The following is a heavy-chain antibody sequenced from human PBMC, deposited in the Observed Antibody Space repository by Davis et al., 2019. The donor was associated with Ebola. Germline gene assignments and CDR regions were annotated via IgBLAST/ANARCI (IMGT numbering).Heavy chain of an antibody. J-gene: IGHJ6*03. CDR1: GGTFSSYA. CDR2: INPSGGST. CDR3: ARVVSIFESYYYMDV. D-gene: IGHD3-3*01. V-gene: IGHV1-46*01. Sequence: ASVKVSCKASGGTFSSYAISWVRQAPGQGLEWMGIINPSGGSTSYAQKFQGRVTMTRDTSTSTVYMELRSLRSDDTAVYYCARVVSIFESYYYMDVWGKGTTVTVSS.